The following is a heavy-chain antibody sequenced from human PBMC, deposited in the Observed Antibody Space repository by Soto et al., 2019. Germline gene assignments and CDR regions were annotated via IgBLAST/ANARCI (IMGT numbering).Heavy chain of an antibody. J-gene: IGHJ2*01. CDR1: GFTFSSYG. V-gene: IGHV3-30*18. D-gene: IGHD6-19*01. CDR3: AKGLGKVAGRSYFDL. Sequence: GGSLRLSCAASGFTFSSYGMHWVRQAPGKGLEWVAVISYDGSNKYYADSVKGRFTISRDNSKNTLYLQMNSLRAEDTAVYYCAKGLGKVAGRSYFDLWGRGTLVTVSS. CDR2: ISYDGSNK.